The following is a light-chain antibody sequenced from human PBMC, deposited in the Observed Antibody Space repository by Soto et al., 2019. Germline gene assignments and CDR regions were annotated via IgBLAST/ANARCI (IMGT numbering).Light chain of an antibody. CDR3: QQYNNLLVT. J-gene: IGKJ4*01. Sequence: DIQMTQSPSSLSASVGDRVTSTCQASQDISSYLNWYHQKPGKAPKLLIYDASNLQTGVPSRFSGGGSGTDFTFTITSMQPEDIATYYCQQYNNLLVTFGGGTKVE. CDR1: QDISSY. V-gene: IGKV1-33*01. CDR2: DAS.